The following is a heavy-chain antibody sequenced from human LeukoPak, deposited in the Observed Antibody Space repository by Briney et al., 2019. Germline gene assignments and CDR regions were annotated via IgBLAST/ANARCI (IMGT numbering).Heavy chain of an antibody. D-gene: IGHD6-13*01. CDR3: AGGDSSSWPRGNWFDP. CDR1: GGSISSYY. Sequence: PSETLSLTCTVSGGSISSYYWSWIRQPPGKGLEWIGYIYYSGSTNYNPSLKSRVTISVDTSENQFSLKLSSVTAADTAVYYCAGGDSSSWPRGNWFDPWGQGTLVTVSS. CDR2: IYYSGST. V-gene: IGHV4-59*08. J-gene: IGHJ5*02.